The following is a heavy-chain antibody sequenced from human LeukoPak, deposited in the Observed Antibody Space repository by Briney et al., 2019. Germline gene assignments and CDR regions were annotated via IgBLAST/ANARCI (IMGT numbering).Heavy chain of an antibody. D-gene: IGHD1-14*01. CDR1: GYPFTTYD. Sequence: ASVRVSCKASGYPFTTYDINWVRKATGQGLEWMGWMNPSSGYTGYSQKFQGRVTMTRNTSITTAYMELSSLRSEDTAVYYCARVSDHNWYFDLWGRGTLVTVSS. CDR3: ARVSDHNWYFDL. J-gene: IGHJ2*01. V-gene: IGHV1-8*01. CDR2: MNPSSGYT.